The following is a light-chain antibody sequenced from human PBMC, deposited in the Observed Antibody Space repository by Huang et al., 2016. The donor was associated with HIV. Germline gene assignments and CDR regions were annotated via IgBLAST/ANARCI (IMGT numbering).Light chain of an antibody. J-gene: IGKJ1*01. V-gene: IGKV3-11*01. CDR2: DAS. Sequence: EIVLTQSPASLALSPGERATLSCRASQSVHNYLAWYQQKPGQAPRLLIFDASNRATDIPARFSGSGSGTDFTLTISSLQPEDFATYYCQQSHNVPLTFGQGTKV. CDR3: QQSHNVPLT. CDR1: QSVHNY.